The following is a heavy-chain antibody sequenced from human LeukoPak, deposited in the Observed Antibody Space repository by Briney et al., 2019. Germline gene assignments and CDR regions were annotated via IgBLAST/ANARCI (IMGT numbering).Heavy chain of an antibody. V-gene: IGHV3-23*01. J-gene: IGHJ4*02. CDR3: AKDRGY. CDR1: GLTFSTYP. Sequence: SGGSLRLSCAASGLTFSTYPMTWVRQAPGKGLEWVSAISNSGDTTYYADSVKGRFTTSRDNSKNTLYLQLNSLRAEDTAVYYCAKDRGYWGQGTLVTVSS. CDR2: ISNSGDTT.